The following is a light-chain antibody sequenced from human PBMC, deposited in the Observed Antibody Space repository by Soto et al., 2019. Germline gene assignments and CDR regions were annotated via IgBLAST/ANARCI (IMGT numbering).Light chain of an antibody. J-gene: IGKJ4*01. CDR3: QHRANWPIT. V-gene: IGKV3-11*01. CDR2: DAS. Sequence: EVVLTQSPATLSLSPGERATLSCRASQSVSSHLAWYQQKPGQAPRLLIYDASNRATGIPARFSGRGSGTDFALTIISLEPEDLAVYYCQHRANWPITFGGGTKVEIK. CDR1: QSVSSH.